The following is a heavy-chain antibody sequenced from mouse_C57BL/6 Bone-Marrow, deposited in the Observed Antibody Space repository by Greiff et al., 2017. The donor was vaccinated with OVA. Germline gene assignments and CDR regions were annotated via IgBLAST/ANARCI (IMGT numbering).Heavy chain of an antibody. CDR3: ARGSSSLYWYFDV. J-gene: IGHJ1*03. Sequence: VQLQQSGPVLVKPGASVKMSCKASGYTFTDYYMNWVKQSHGKSLEWIGVINPYNGGTSYNQKFKGKATLTVDKSSSTAYMELNSLTSEDSAVYYCARGSSSLYWYFDVWGTGTTVTVSS. D-gene: IGHD1-1*01. V-gene: IGHV1-19*01. CDR2: INPYNGGT. CDR1: GYTFTDYY.